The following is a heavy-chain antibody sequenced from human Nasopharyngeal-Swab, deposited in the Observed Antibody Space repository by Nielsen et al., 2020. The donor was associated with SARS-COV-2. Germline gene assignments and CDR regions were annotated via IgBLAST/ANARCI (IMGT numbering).Heavy chain of an antibody. J-gene: IGHJ4*02. Sequence: ASVTVSCQASGYTLSTYAMYWVRQAPGQRPEFMGWINAGKGNTIYSQKFQGRVRISRDTYANTVYMELNRLRSEDTAVYYCARVPAVAASRIDYWGQGTLVTVSS. CDR2: INAGKGNT. V-gene: IGHV1-3*01. CDR1: GYTLSTYA. D-gene: IGHD6-19*01. CDR3: ARVPAVAASRIDY.